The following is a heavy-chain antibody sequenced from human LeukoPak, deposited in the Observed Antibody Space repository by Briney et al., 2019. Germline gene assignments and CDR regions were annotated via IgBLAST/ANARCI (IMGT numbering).Heavy chain of an antibody. D-gene: IGHD3-10*01. CDR1: GFTFSTYW. Sequence: PGGSLRLSCAASGFTFSTYWMSWVRQAPGKGLEWVANIKQDGSEKYYVESVKGRFAISRDNAKNSLYLQMNSLRAEDTAVYYCAKDISTLLWFGESPGPFDYWGQGTLVTVSS. CDR3: AKDISTLLWFGESPGPFDY. CDR2: IKQDGSEK. J-gene: IGHJ4*02. V-gene: IGHV3-7*01.